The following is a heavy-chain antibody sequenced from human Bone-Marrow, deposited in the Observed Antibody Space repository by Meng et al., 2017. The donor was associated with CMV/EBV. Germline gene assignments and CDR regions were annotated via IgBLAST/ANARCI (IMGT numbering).Heavy chain of an antibody. CDR3: ARDLSDTYYDSSGYYPGYFDY. CDR2: IIPFFAPP. J-gene: IGHJ4*02. D-gene: IGHD3-22*01. V-gene: IGHV1-69*05. CDR1: GGTFGSYA. Sequence: SVKVSCTASGGTFGSYAINWVRQAPGQGLEWMGGIIPFFAPPNYAQKFQGRVTMTRDTSTSTVYMELSSLRSEDTAVYYCARDLSDTYYDSSGYYPGYFDYWGQGTLVTVSS.